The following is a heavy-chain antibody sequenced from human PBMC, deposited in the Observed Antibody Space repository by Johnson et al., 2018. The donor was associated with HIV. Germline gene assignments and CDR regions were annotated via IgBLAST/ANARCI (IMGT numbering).Heavy chain of an antibody. J-gene: IGHJ3*02. CDR3: AKDRDYYGSGLI. CDR2: IKQDGSEK. V-gene: IGHV3-7*01. D-gene: IGHD3-10*01. Sequence: VQLVESGGGVVQPGRSLRLSCAASGFTFSSYWMSWVRQAPGKGLEWVANIKQDGSEKYYVDSVKGRFTISRDNAKNSLYLQMNSLSAEDTAVYYCAKDRDYYGSGLIWGQGTMFTVSS. CDR1: GFTFSSYW.